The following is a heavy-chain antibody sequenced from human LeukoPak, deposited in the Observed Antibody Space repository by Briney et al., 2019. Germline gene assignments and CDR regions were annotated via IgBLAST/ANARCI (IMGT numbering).Heavy chain of an antibody. V-gene: IGHV1-46*01. J-gene: IGHJ4*02. CDR1: GYTFTSYG. Sequence: ASVKVSCKASGYTFTSYGISWVRQAPGQGLEWMGIINPSGGSTSYAQKFQGRVTMTRDTSTSTVYMELSSLRSEDTAVYYCARARGIAATGFFDYWGQGTLVTVSS. CDR3: ARARGIAATGFFDY. D-gene: IGHD6-13*01. CDR2: INPSGGST.